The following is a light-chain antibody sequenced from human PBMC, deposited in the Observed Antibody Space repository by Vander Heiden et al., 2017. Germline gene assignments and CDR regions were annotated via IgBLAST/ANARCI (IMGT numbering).Light chain of an antibody. CDR2: GNS. J-gene: IGLJ1*01. Sequence: QSVLTQPPSVSGAPGQRFTLSCTGSSSTIGAGYDVHGYQQLPGTAPKLLIFGNSNRPSGVPDRFSGSKSGTSASRAITGRQAEDEADYYCQSYDSSLSALYVFGTGTKVTVL. CDR3: QSYDSSLSALYV. V-gene: IGLV1-40*01. CDR1: SSTIGAGYD.